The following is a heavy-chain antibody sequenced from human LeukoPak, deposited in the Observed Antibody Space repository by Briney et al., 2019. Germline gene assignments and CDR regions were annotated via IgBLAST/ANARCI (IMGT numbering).Heavy chain of an antibody. J-gene: IGHJ6*04. V-gene: IGHV3-33*01. CDR3: ARDQVRYFDWLFRRHYYYYGMDV. CDR2: IWYDGSNK. CDR1: GFTFSSYG. D-gene: IGHD3-9*01. Sequence: PGGSLRLSCAASGFTFSSYGMHWVRQAPGKGLEWVAVIWYDGSNKYYADSVKGRFTISRDNSKNTLYLQMNSLRAEDTAVYYCARDQVRYFDWLFRRHYYYYGMDVWGKGTTVTVSS.